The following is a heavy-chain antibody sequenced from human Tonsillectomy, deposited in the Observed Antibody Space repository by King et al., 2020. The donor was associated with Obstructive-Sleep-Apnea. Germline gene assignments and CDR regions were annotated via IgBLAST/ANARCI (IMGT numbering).Heavy chain of an antibody. J-gene: IGHJ4*02. D-gene: IGHD3-10*01. CDR1: GFTFSSYG. V-gene: IGHV3-33*01. Sequence: VQLVESGGGVVQPGRSLRLSCAASGFTFSSYGMHWVRQAPGKGLEWVAVIWYDGSNKYDADSVKGRFTISRDNSKNTLYLQMNSLRAEDTAVYYCARGFYGSGSYYYGYWGQGTLVTVSS. CDR2: IWYDGSNK. CDR3: ARGFYGSGSYYYGY.